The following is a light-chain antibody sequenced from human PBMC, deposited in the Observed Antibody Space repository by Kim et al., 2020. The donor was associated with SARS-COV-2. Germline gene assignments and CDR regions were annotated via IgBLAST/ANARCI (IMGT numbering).Light chain of an antibody. CDR2: GAS. CDR3: QQYRIYWT. CDR1: QGINSA. V-gene: IGKV1-13*02. Sequence: SASVGDRVSITCRASQGINSALAWYQQKPGKAPKLLIYGASSLQSAVPSRFSGSGSGTEFTLTISILQPDDVATYYCQQYRIYWTFGQGTKVDIK. J-gene: IGKJ1*01.